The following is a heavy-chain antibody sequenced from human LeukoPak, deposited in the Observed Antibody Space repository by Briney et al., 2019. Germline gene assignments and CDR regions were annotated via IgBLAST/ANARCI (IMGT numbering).Heavy chain of an antibody. Sequence: GGSLRLSCAASGFTFSSYSMNWVRQAPGKGLEWVSSISSSSSYIYYADPVKGRFTISRDNAKNSLYLQMNSLRAEDTAMYYCARDYSIAGYQYGVDVWGQGTKVTVSS. V-gene: IGHV3-21*01. CDR3: ARDYSIAGYQYGVDV. J-gene: IGHJ6*02. CDR1: GFTFSSYS. D-gene: IGHD2-15*01. CDR2: ISSSSSYI.